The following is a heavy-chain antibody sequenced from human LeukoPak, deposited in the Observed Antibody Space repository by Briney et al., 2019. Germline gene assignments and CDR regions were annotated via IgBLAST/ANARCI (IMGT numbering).Heavy chain of an antibody. CDR3: ARYVQRIREVPAFVYYYYYGMDV. D-gene: IGHD2-2*01. CDR2: ISSSSSYI. Sequence: PGGSLRLSCAASGFTFSSYSMNWVRQAPGKGLEWVSSISSSSSYIYYADSVKGRFTISRDNAKNSLYLQMNSLRAEDTAVHYCARYVQRIREVPAFVYYYYYGMDVWGQGTTVTVSS. V-gene: IGHV3-21*01. J-gene: IGHJ6*02. CDR1: GFTFSSYS.